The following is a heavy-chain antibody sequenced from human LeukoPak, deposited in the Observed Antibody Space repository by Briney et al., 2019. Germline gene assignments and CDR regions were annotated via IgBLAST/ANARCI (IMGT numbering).Heavy chain of an antibody. D-gene: IGHD5-24*01. J-gene: IGHJ3*02. Sequence: SETLSLTCTFSGYSISSGYYWGWIRQSPGKGLEWIGTIYQSGSTYYNPSLKSRVTISVDTSKNQFSLKLSSVTAADTAVYYCARRRSPSETGAFDIWGQGTMVTVSS. CDR1: GYSISSGYY. CDR3: ARRRSPSETGAFDI. CDR2: IYQSGST. V-gene: IGHV4-38-2*02.